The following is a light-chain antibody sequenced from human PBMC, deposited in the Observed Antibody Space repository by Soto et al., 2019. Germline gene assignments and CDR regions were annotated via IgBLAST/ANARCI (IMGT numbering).Light chain of an antibody. CDR2: DAS. CDR3: QQYNREWT. J-gene: IGKJ1*01. V-gene: IGKV1-5*01. Sequence: IQMTQSPSTLSASVGDRVTITCRASQSISSWLAWYQQKPGKAPKLLIYDASSLESGVPSRFSGSGSGTEFTLTISSLQPDDFATYYCQQYNREWTFGQGTKVDIK. CDR1: QSISSW.